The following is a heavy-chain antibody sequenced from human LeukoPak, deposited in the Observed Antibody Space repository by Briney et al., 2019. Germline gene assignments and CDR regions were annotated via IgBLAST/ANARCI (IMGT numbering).Heavy chain of an antibody. CDR1: GYTFTGYY. V-gene: IGHV1-2*02. CDR2: INPNSGGT. D-gene: IGHD2-2*01. CDR3: AREFDCSSTSCYPGNWFDP. J-gene: IGHJ5*02. Sequence: ASVKVSCKASGYTFTGYYMHWVRQAPGQGLEWMGWINPNSGGTNYAQKFQGRVTMTRDTSISTAYMELSRLRPDDTAVYYCAREFDCSSTSCYPGNWFDPWGQGTLVTVSS.